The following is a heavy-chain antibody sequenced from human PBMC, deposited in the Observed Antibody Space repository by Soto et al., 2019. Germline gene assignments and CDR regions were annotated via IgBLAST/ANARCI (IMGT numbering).Heavy chain of an antibody. CDR3: ARDQCSSTSCPSYYYGMDV. Sequence: GASVKVSCKASGGTFSSYAISWVRQAPGQGLEWMGGIIPIFGTANYAQKFQGRVTITADESTSTAYMELSSLRSEDTAVYYCARDQCSSTSCPSYYYGMDVWGQGTTVTVSS. V-gene: IGHV1-69*13. J-gene: IGHJ6*02. CDR1: GGTFSSYA. CDR2: IIPIFGTA. D-gene: IGHD2-2*01.